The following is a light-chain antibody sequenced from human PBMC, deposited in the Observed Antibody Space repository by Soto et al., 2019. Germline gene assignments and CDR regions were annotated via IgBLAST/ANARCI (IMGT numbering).Light chain of an antibody. J-gene: IGKJ2*01. V-gene: IGKV3-11*01. CDR3: QQRYSCAYT. CDR1: HDVSVS. CDR2: DAS. Sequence: EIVLTQSPDTLSLSPGEGATLSCRASHDVSVSLVWYRQRPGQSPSLLIHDASNRATGISARFSGSGSGTDFTLTIVSLEPEESALYFCQQRYSCAYTSGQGTKVDIK.